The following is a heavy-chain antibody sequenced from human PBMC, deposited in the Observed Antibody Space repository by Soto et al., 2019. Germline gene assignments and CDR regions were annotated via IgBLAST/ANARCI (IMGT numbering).Heavy chain of an antibody. J-gene: IGHJ5*02. Sequence: ASVKVSCKASGYTFTSYDINWVRQATGQGLEWMGWMNPNSGNTGYAQKFQGRVTMTRNNSISTAYMELSSLRSEDTAVYYCARKVIATVSNWFDPWGQGTLVTVSS. CDR1: GYTFTSYD. D-gene: IGHD2-21*01. V-gene: IGHV1-8*01. CDR3: ARKVIATVSNWFDP. CDR2: MNPNSGNT.